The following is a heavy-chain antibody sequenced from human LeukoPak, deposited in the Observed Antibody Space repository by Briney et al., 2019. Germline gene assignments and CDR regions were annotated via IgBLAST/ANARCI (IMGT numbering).Heavy chain of an antibody. V-gene: IGHV4-59*08. CDR1: GGSISSYY. J-gene: IGHJ5*02. Sequence: SETLSLTRTVSGGSISSYYWSWIRQPPGKGLEWIGYIYYSGSTNYNPSLKSRVTISVDTSKNQFSLKLSSVTAADTAVYYCARSGGAAAAGRDWFDPWGQGTLVTVSS. CDR3: ARSGGAAAAGRDWFDP. CDR2: IYYSGST. D-gene: IGHD6-13*01.